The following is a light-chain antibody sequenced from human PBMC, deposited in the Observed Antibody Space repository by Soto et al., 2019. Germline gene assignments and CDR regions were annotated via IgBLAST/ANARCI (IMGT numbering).Light chain of an antibody. J-gene: IGLJ2*01. CDR2: GNS. V-gene: IGLV1-40*01. Sequence: QLVLTQPPSVSGAPGQRVTISCTGSSSNIGAGYDVHWYQQLPGTAPKLLIYGNSNRPSGVPDRFSGSKSGTSASLAITGLQADDEADYYCQSYDSSLSGSDVVFGGGTKVTVL. CDR3: QSYDSSLSGSDVV. CDR1: SSNIGAGYD.